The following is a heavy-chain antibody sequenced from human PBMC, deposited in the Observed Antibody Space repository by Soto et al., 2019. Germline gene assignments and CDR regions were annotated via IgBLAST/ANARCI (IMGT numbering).Heavy chain of an antibody. CDR2: IDNSGST. D-gene: IGHD3-3*01. J-gene: IGHJ4*02. Sequence: SETLSLTCTVSGGSISNYFCNWIRQPAGKGLEWIGRIDNSGSTNYNPSLKSRITMSADTSRNQFSLKLNSVTAADTAVYYCARGGQDFWSGPFDYWGQGALVTISS. CDR3: ARGGQDFWSGPFDY. V-gene: IGHV4-4*07. CDR1: GGSISNYF.